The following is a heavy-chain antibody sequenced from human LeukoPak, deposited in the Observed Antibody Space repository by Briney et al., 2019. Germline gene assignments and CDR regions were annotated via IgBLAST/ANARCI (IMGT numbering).Heavy chain of an antibody. CDR2: IYPDDSDT. D-gene: IGHD2-8*01. CDR1: VHSFTNSR. CDR3: ARSAGDCSKGVCYSYNWFDP. Sequence: GESLKISCKGSVHSFTNSRIAWVRQKPGKGLEWMGIIYPDDSDTRYSPSFEGQVTISADKSISAAYLQWSSLRASDTAMYYCARSAGDCSKGVCYSYNWFDPWGQGTLVTVSS. V-gene: IGHV5-51*01. J-gene: IGHJ5*02.